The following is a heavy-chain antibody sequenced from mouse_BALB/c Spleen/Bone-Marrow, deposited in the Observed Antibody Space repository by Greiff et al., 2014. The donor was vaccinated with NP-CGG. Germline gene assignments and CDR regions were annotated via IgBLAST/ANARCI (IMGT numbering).Heavy chain of an antibody. CDR1: GYTFTSYW. Sequence: QVQLKESGTELAKPGASVKMSCKASGYTFTSYWMHWVKQRPGQGLEWIGYINPSTGYTEFNQNFKDKATLTADKSSSTAYMQLSILTSEDTAVYYCARSGDYGQFDYWGQGTTLTVSS. CDR3: ARSGDYGQFDY. CDR2: INPSTGYT. J-gene: IGHJ2*01. V-gene: IGHV1-7*01. D-gene: IGHD2-4*01.